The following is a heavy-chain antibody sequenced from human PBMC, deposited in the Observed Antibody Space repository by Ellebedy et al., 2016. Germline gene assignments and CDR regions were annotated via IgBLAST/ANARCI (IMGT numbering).Heavy chain of an antibody. CDR3: ARRTLTDSSGSFLPHPYYFDS. CDR1: GGSISNINW. Sequence: SETLSLTCAVSGGSISNINWWNWVRKPPGKGLEWIGEINHSGSTNYNPSLKSRLTMSVDKSKNQFSLKLSSVTAADTAVYYCARRTLTDSSGSFLPHPYYFDSWGQGTLVTVSS. V-gene: IGHV4-4*02. CDR2: INHSGST. D-gene: IGHD3-22*01. J-gene: IGHJ4*02.